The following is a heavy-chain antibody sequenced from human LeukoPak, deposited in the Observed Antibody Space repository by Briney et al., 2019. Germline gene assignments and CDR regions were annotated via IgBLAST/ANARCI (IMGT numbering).Heavy chain of an antibody. CDR2: IYSGGST. CDR1: GFTDSSNY. J-gene: IGHJ6*02. CDR3: ARDLGGRMGLSAV. D-gene: IGHD5-24*01. V-gene: IGHV3-53*01. Sequence: GGSLRLSCAASGFTDSSNYMSWVRHAPGKGLEWVSVIYSGGSTNYADSVKGRFTISRDSSKNTLYLQMNSLGAEDTAVYYCARDLGGRMGLSAVWGQGTTVTVSS.